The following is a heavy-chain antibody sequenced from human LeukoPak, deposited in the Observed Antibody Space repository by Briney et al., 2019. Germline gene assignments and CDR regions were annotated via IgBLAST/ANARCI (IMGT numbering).Heavy chain of an antibody. J-gene: IGHJ4*02. CDR3: ARLVRGVQILIFDY. V-gene: IGHV4-30-4*01. CDR1: GGSISSGDYY. CDR2: IYYSGST. Sequence: SETLSLTCTVSGGSISSGDYYWSWIRQPPGKGLEWIGYIYYSGSTYYNPSLRSRVTISVDTSKNQFSLKLSSVTAADTAVYYCARLVRGVQILIFDYWGQGTLVTVSS. D-gene: IGHD3-10*01.